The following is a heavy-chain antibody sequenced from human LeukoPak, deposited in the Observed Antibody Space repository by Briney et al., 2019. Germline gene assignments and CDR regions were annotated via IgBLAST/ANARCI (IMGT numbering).Heavy chain of an antibody. D-gene: IGHD6-13*01. Sequence: GGSLRLSCAASGFSFSDYGMDWVRQAPGKGLEWVAVITDDGSGKYYTDSVKGRFSISRDNSKNTLYLQMNSLRPEDTAIYYCAKVGGRSWFYFDNWGQGTVVTVSS. V-gene: IGHV3-30*18. CDR2: ITDDGSGK. CDR3: AKVGGRSWFYFDN. CDR1: GFSFSDYG. J-gene: IGHJ4*02.